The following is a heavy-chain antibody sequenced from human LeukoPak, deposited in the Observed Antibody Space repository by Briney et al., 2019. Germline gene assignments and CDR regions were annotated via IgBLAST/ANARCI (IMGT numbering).Heavy chain of an antibody. J-gene: IGHJ4*02. D-gene: IGHD6-19*01. CDR3: ARAFFSVAGRPLDY. CDR2: INPNSGGT. V-gene: IGHV1-2*02. Sequence: ASVKVSCKASGYTFTDYYMHWVRQAPGQGLEWMGWINPNSGGTNYAQKFQGRVTMTRDTSISTAYMELSRLRSDDTAVYYCARAFFSVAGRPLDYWGQGTLVTVSS. CDR1: GYTFTDYY.